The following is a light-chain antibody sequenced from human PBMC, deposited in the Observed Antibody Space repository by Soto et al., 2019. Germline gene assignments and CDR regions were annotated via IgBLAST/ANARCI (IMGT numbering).Light chain of an antibody. V-gene: IGLV2-8*01. J-gene: IGLJ1*01. CDR1: SSDVGAYNY. CDR2: EVT. CDR3: SSYAGSNNFNV. Sequence: QSVLTQPPSASGSPGQSVTISCTGTSSDVGAYNYVSWYQQHPGKAPKLMIYEVTKRPSGVPDRFSGSKSGNTASLTVSGLQAEDEADYYCSSYAGSNNFNVFGPGTKVTVL.